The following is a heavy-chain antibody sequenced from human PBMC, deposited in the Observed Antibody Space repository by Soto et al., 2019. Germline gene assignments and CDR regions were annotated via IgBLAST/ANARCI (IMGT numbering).Heavy chain of an antibody. CDR3: VVTTSTFGI. J-gene: IGHJ3*02. CDR2: IKQDGSEK. V-gene: IGHV3-7*05. Sequence: EVQLVESGGGLVQPGRSLRLSCGGSGCTFSNYWMNWVRQAPGKGLEWVANIKQDGSEKNYVDSVKGRFTISRDNAKNSLYLQMNSLRVEDTAVYYCVVTTSTFGIWGQGAMVTVSS. CDR1: GCTFSNYW. D-gene: IGHD2-21*02.